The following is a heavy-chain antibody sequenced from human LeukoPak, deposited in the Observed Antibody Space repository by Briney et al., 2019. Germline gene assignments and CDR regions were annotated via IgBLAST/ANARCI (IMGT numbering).Heavy chain of an antibody. CDR3: AKGLSAAGDYYFDY. CDR2: ISGSGGST. Sequence: GGSLRLSCEASGFTFGNYAMNWVRQAPGKGLEWLSTISGSGGSTYYADSVKGRFTISRDNSKNTVYLQMKSLRVEATAVYYCAKGLSAAGDYYFDYWGQGALVTVSS. CDR1: GFTFGNYA. V-gene: IGHV3-23*01. D-gene: IGHD2-21*01. J-gene: IGHJ4*02.